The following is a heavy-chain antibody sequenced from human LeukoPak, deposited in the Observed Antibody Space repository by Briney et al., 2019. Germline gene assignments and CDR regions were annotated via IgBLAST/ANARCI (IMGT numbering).Heavy chain of an antibody. D-gene: IGHD4-17*01. Sequence: GGSLRLSCAASGFTFSSYGMHWVRQAPGKGLEWVAVISYDGSNKYYADSVKGRFTISRDNSKNTLYLQMNSLRAEDTAVYYCAKGPYGDFHFDYWGQGTLVTVSS. J-gene: IGHJ4*02. CDR1: GFTFSSYG. CDR2: ISYDGSNK. V-gene: IGHV3-30*18. CDR3: AKGPYGDFHFDY.